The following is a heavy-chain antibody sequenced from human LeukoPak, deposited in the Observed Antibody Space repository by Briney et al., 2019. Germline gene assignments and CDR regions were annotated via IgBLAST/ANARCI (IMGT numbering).Heavy chain of an antibody. D-gene: IGHD6-19*01. CDR2: IKQDGSEK. CDR1: GFTFSSYW. CDR3: ARDPCIAVAGTGY. V-gene: IGHV3-7*01. Sequence: RPGGSLRLSCAASGFTFSSYWMGWVRQAPGKGLEWVANIKQDGSEKYYVDSVKGRFTISRDNAKNSLYLQMNSLRAEDTAVYYCARDPCIAVAGTGYWGQGTLVTVSS. J-gene: IGHJ4*02.